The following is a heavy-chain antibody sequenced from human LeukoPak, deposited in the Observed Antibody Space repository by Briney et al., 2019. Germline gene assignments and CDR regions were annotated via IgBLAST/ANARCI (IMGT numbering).Heavy chain of an antibody. Sequence: PGGSLRLSCAASGFTFSDYYMSWIRQAPGKGLEWVSYISSSGSTIYYADSVKGRFTISRDNAKNSLYLQMNSLRAEDTAVYYCAKLVATIGVLGYMDVWGKGTTVTVSS. CDR1: GFTFSDYY. CDR3: AKLVATIGVLGYMDV. J-gene: IGHJ6*03. D-gene: IGHD5-12*01. V-gene: IGHV3-11*01. CDR2: ISSSGSTI.